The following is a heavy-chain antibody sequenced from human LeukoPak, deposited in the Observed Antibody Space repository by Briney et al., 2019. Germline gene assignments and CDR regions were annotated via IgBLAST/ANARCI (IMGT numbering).Heavy chain of an antibody. V-gene: IGHV4-61*02. CDR2: IYTSGST. CDR1: GGSISSGSYY. CDR3: ARGLDLFDY. D-gene: IGHD1-1*01. J-gene: IGHJ4*02. Sequence: SQTLSLTCTVSGGSISSGSYYWSWIRQPAGKGLEWIGRIYTSGSTNYNPSLKSRVTISVDTSKNQFSLKLSSVTAADTAVYYCARGLDLFDYWGQGALVTVSS.